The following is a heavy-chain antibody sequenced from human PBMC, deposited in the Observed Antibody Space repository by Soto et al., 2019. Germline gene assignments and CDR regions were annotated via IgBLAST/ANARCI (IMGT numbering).Heavy chain of an antibody. Sequence: PGGSLRLSCGASGFTFGDAWMNWVRQSPVTGLEWLGSIKSKRDAGVIDYGRPVKGRLTISRDDSKNMLYLQMNSLGTEDTGVYFCTTGSQNTYCRGGSCYFDYWGRGTQVTVSS. J-gene: IGHJ4*02. CDR3: TTGSQNTYCRGGSCYFDY. D-gene: IGHD2-15*01. CDR2: IKSKRDAGVI. V-gene: IGHV3-15*01. CDR1: GFTFGDAW.